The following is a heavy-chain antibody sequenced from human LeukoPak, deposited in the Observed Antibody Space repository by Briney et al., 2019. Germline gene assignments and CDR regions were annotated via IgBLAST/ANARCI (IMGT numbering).Heavy chain of an antibody. J-gene: IGHJ4*02. CDR3: AKEVTVAGRGDY. D-gene: IGHD6-19*01. Sequence: GRSLRLSCAASGFTFSSYGMHWVRQAPGKGLEWVAVISYDGSNKYYADSVKGRFTISRDNSKNTLYLQINSLRAEDTAVYCCAKEVTVAGRGDYWGQGTLVTVSS. V-gene: IGHV3-30*18. CDR1: GFTFSSYG. CDR2: ISYDGSNK.